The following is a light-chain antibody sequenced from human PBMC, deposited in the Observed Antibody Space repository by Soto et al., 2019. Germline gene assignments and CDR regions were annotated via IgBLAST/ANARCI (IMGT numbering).Light chain of an antibody. V-gene: IGKV3-11*01. J-gene: IGKJ2*01. Sequence: EIVLTKSPATLSLSPGERATLSCRDSQSVSSYLAWYQQKPGQAPRLLIYDASNRATGIQARFSGSGSGTDFTLTISSLEPEDFAVYYCQQRSNWPYTFGQGTKLEIK. CDR3: QQRSNWPYT. CDR2: DAS. CDR1: QSVSSY.